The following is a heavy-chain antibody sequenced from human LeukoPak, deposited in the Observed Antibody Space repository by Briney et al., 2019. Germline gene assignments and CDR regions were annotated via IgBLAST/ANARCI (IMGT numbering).Heavy chain of an antibody. CDR3: AREFPTSNPIKEDRYCSSTSCNY. CDR2: IRYDGSNK. D-gene: IGHD2-2*01. CDR1: GFTFSSYG. J-gene: IGHJ4*02. Sequence: PGGSLRLSCAASGFTFSSYGMHWVRQAPGKGLEWVAFIRYDGSNKYYADSVKGRFTISRDNSKNTLYLQMNSLRAEDTAVYYCAREFPTSNPIKEDRYCSSTSCNYWGQGTLVTVSS. V-gene: IGHV3-30*02.